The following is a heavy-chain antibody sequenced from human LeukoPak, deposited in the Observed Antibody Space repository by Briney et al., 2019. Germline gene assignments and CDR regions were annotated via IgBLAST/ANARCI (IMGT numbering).Heavy chain of an antibody. CDR2: ISTDGSRP. V-gene: IGHV3-74*01. CDR1: GFTFSSHW. Sequence: GGSLRLSCAASGFTFSSHWMHWVRQAPGKGLVWVSGISTDGSRPRYADSVNGRFTISRDNAKNTLYLQMNSLRAEDTAVYFCVRDGQGSTPLDYWGQGTLVTVAS. CDR3: VRDGQGSTPLDY. J-gene: IGHJ4*02. D-gene: IGHD2-15*01.